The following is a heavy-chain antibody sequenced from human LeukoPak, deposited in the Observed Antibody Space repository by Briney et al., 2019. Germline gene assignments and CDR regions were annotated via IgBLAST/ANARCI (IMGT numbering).Heavy chain of an antibody. CDR1: GFTFSDYW. J-gene: IGHJ4*02. V-gene: IGHV3-7*03. CDR2: IRQDGSEK. CDR3: ASQDRPGSWYPPLDY. Sequence: GGSLRLSCTASGFTFSDYWMSWIRQAPGKGPEWVANIRQDGSEKNSVGSVRGRFTISRDNAKNTLYLQMNSLRAEDTAVYYCASQDRPGSWYPPLDYWGQGTLVTVSS. D-gene: IGHD6-13*01.